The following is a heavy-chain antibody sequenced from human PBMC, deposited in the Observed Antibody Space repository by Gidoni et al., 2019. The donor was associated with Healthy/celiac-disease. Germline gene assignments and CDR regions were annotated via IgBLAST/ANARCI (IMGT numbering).Heavy chain of an antibody. CDR3: ARESRMGYYYDSSGYYYPDY. Sequence: QVQLQESGPGLVKPSQPLSLTCTVSGGSISSAGYYWSWIRPHPGKGLEWIGYIYYSGSTYYNPSLKSRVTISVDTSKNQFSLKLSSVTAADTAVYYCARESRMGYYYDSSGYYYPDYWGQGTLVTVSS. D-gene: IGHD3-22*01. J-gene: IGHJ4*02. V-gene: IGHV4-31*03. CDR2: IYYSGST. CDR1: GGSISSAGYY.